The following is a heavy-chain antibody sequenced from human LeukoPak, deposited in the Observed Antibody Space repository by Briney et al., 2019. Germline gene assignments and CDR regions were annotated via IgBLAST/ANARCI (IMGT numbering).Heavy chain of an antibody. Sequence: GGSLRLSCAASGFTFSSYSMNWVRQAPGKGLEWVSSISSSSSYIYYADSVKGRFTISRDNAKNSLYLQMNSLRAEDTAVYYCARLKKERFGELFSRLTSTPRYYFDYWGQGTLVTVSS. D-gene: IGHD3-10*01. CDR1: GFTFSSYS. CDR2: ISSSSSYI. V-gene: IGHV3-21*01. CDR3: ARLKKERFGELFSRLTSTPRYYFDY. J-gene: IGHJ4*02.